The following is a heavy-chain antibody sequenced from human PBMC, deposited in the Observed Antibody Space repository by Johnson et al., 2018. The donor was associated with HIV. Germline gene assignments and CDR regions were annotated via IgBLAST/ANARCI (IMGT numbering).Heavy chain of an antibody. Sequence: QVQLVESGGGVVQPGGSLRLSCAASGFTFISYDTQWVRQAPGKGLEWVAVIWYDGSNKNYVDSVKGRFTISRGNSKNTLYLQMNSLRAEDTAVYYCAREGRGAPHDAFDIWGQGTMVTVSS. CDR2: IWYDGSNK. CDR1: GFTFISYD. CDR3: AREGRGAPHDAFDI. D-gene: IGHD2-15*01. J-gene: IGHJ3*02. V-gene: IGHV3-33*01.